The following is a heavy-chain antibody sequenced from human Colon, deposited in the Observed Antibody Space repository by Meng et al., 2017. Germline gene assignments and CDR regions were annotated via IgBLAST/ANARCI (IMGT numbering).Heavy chain of an antibody. CDR1: GFTFSGYY. D-gene: IGHD2-15*01. CDR2: IVPNSGDT. CDR3: ARSTPSLDY. V-gene: IGHV1-2*02. Sequence: QGQRVQSGAEVKKPGASVKVSCKASGFTFSGYYMHWVRQAPGQGLEWMGWIVPNSGDTNYAQKFQGRVTMTRDTSISTTYMELSRLTSDDTAVYYCARSTPSLDYWGQGTLVTVSS. J-gene: IGHJ4*02.